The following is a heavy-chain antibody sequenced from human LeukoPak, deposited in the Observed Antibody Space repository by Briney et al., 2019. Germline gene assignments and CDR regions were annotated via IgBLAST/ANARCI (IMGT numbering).Heavy chain of an antibody. Sequence: GGSLRLSCAASGFTFSSYAMHWVRQAPGKGLEWVAVISYDGSNKYYADSVKGRFTISRDNSKNTPYLQMNSLRAEDTAVYYCASPLFPVQLEQTPFDYWGQGTLVTVSS. CDR1: GFTFSSYA. D-gene: IGHD1-1*01. CDR2: ISYDGSNK. V-gene: IGHV3-30-3*01. J-gene: IGHJ4*02. CDR3: ASPLFPVQLEQTPFDY.